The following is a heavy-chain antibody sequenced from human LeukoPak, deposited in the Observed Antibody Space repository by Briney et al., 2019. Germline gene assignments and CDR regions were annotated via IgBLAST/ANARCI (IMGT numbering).Heavy chain of an antibody. Sequence: DSVKGRFTISRDNAKNSLYLLMNSLRVEDTAVYYGARDSSGSYSRFDYWGQGTLVTVSS. J-gene: IGHJ4*02. V-gene: IGHV3-21*01. D-gene: IGHD1-26*01. CDR3: ARDSSGSYSRFDY.